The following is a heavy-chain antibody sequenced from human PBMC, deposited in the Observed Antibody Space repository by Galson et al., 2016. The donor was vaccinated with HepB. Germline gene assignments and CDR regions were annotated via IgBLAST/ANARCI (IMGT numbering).Heavy chain of an antibody. CDR2: ISGNAGRT. CDR1: GFSFSSYS. J-gene: IGHJ3*01. V-gene: IGHV3-64D*08. D-gene: IGHD6-6*01. CDR3: VKDRSITVPAMDAFDL. Sequence: SLRLSCAASGFSFSSYSMLWVRQAPGKGLDYIATISGNAGRTYYVDSVKGRFTIPRDNAKKTVDLHMSRLRPEDTGVFYCVKDRSITVPAMDAFDLWGQGTMVIVSS.